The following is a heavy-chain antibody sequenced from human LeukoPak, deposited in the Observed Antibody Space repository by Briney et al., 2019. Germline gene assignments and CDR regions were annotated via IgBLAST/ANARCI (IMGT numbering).Heavy chain of an antibody. CDR1: GFTFSSYS. CDR3: ARDRGGWYVGERHFDY. V-gene: IGHV3-21*01. CDR2: ISSSSSYI. J-gene: IGHJ4*02. Sequence: GESLKISCAASGFTFSSYSMNWVRQAPGKGLEWVSSISSSSSYIYYADSVKGRFTISRDNAKNSLYLQMNSLRAEDTAVYYCARDRGGWYVGERHFDYWGQGTLVTVSS. D-gene: IGHD6-19*01.